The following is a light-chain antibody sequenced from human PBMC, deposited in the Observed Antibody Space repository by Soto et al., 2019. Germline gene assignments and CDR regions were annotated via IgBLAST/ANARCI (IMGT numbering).Light chain of an antibody. CDR3: CSYATSSTYV. J-gene: IGLJ1*01. CDR1: SSDVGNYKL. Sequence: QSVLTQPASVSGSPGQSITISCTGTSSDVGNYKLVSWYQQHPGKAPKLMIYEDTKRPSGVSNRFSGSKSGNTASLTISGLQAEDEAYYYCCSYATSSTYVFGTGTKVTVL. CDR2: EDT. V-gene: IGLV2-23*01.